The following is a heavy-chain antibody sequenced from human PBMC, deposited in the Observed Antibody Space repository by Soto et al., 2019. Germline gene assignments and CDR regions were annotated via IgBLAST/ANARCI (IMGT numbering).Heavy chain of an antibody. J-gene: IGHJ5*02. D-gene: IGHD6-25*01. CDR2: VYFSGNT. Sequence: ETLSLTCTVSGVSLSSYYWTWIRQSPGKGLEWIGYVYFSGNTNYNPSLKSRVTISIDTSKNQFSLRLASVTAADTAFYFCGSVRPSGYVLSWGQGTLVTVSS. CDR1: GVSLSSYY. CDR3: GSVRPSGYVLS. V-gene: IGHV4-59*01.